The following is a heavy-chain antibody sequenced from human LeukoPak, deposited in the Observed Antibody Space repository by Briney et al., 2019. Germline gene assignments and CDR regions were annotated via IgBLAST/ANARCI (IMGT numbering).Heavy chain of an antibody. CDR3: ACDLRPSYGDPRGGAFDI. J-gene: IGHJ3*02. D-gene: IGHD4-17*01. Sequence: PGGSLRLSCAASGFTFSSYGMHWVRQAPGKGLEWVAVISYDGSNKYYADSVKGRFTISRDNSKNTLYLQMNSLRAEDTAVYYCACDLRPSYGDPRGGAFDIWGQGIMVTVSS. V-gene: IGHV3-30*03. CDR2: ISYDGSNK. CDR1: GFTFSSYG.